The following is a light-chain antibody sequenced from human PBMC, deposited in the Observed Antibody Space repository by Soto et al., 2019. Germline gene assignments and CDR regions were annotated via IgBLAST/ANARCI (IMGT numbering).Light chain of an antibody. CDR2: GNS. V-gene: IGLV1-40*01. CDR3: QSYDSSLSAYVV. Sequence: QSVLTQPPSVSGAPGQRVTISCTGSSSNIGAGYDVHWYQQLPGTAPKLLIYGNSNRPSGVPDRFSGSKSGTSASLAITGRQAEDEADYYCQSYDSSLSAYVVFGGGTKVTVL. J-gene: IGLJ2*01. CDR1: SSNIGAGYD.